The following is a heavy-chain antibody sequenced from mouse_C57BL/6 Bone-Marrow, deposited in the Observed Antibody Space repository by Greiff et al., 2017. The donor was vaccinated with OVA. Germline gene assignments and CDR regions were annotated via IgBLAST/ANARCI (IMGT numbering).Heavy chain of an antibody. Sequence: EVQLQQSGPELVKPGASVKISCKASGYTFTDYYMNWVKQSHGKSLEWIGDINPNNGGTSYNQKFKGKATLTVDKSSSTAYMELRSLTSEDSAVYYGAGYGRRRAAMDYWGQGTSVTVSS. J-gene: IGHJ4*01. CDR1: GYTFTDYY. V-gene: IGHV1-26*01. CDR3: AGYGRRRAAMDY. CDR2: INPNNGGT. D-gene: IGHD2-10*02.